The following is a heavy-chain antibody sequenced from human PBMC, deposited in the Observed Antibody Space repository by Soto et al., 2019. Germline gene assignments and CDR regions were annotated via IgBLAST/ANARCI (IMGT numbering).Heavy chain of an antibody. Sequence: PSETQSLTSPVPGGSISSSSYYWCWCRQPPGKGLEWIGSIYYSGSTYYNPSLKSRVTISVDTSKNQFSLKLSSVTAADTAVYYCARPSSWSNWFDPWGHGTLVTVSS. J-gene: IGHJ5*02. V-gene: IGHV4-39*01. CDR1: GGSISSSSYY. CDR2: IYYSGST. D-gene: IGHD6-13*01. CDR3: ARPSSWSNWFDP.